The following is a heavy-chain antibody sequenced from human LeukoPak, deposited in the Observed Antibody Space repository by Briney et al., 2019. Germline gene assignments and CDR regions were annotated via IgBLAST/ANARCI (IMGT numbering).Heavy chain of an antibody. D-gene: IGHD2-2*01. Sequence: GASVKVSCKASGYTFTSYGISWVRQAPGQGLEWMGWISAYNGNTNYAQKLQGRVTMTTDTSTSTAYMELRSLRSDDTAVYYCARDRPYCGSTSCYGDYWGQGTLVTVSS. CDR2: ISAYNGNT. CDR1: GYTFTSYG. J-gene: IGHJ4*02. CDR3: ARDRPYCGSTSCYGDY. V-gene: IGHV1-18*01.